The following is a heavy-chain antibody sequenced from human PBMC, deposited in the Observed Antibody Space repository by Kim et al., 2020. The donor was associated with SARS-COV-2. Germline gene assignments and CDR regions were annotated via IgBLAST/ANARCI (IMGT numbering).Heavy chain of an antibody. J-gene: IGHJ4*02. Sequence: SETLSLACTVSGGSITDYYWSWIRQPPGKGLEWIGDIYGSGRTNYSPSLKSRVTISLDMSNNQFSLNLPSVTAADTAVYYCARFRRMDAGRPLRYFDFWGRGTLVTVSS. CDR2: IYGSGRT. V-gene: IGHV4-59*01. D-gene: IGHD6-13*01. CDR1: GGSITDYY. CDR3: ARFRRMDAGRPLRYFDF.